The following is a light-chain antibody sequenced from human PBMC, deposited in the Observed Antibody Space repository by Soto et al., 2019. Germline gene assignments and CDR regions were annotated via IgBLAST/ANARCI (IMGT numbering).Light chain of an antibody. Sequence: DIQMTQSPSSVSASVGDRVSITCRASQGVSTWFAWYQQKPGKGPNLLIYAASNLQSGVPSRFIGLGSRTDFALTISSRQPEDFATYDGQQTTTFPLTVDGRTMVEI. CDR1: QGVSTW. CDR2: AAS. CDR3: QQTTTFPLT. J-gene: IGKJ4*01. V-gene: IGKV1D-12*01.